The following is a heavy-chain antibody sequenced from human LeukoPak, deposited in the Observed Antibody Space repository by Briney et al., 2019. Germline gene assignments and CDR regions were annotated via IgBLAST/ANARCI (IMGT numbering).Heavy chain of an antibody. D-gene: IGHD2-15*01. CDR2: INHSGST. V-gene: IGHV4-34*01. CDR1: GGSFSGYY. Sequence: PSETLSLTCAVYGGSFSGYYWSWIRQPPGKGLEWIGEINHSGSTNYNPSLKSRVTISVDTSKNQFSLKLSSVTAADTAVYYCARKGQAVVAATPLYWYFDLWGRGTLVTVSS. J-gene: IGHJ2*01. CDR3: ARKGQAVVAATPLYWYFDL.